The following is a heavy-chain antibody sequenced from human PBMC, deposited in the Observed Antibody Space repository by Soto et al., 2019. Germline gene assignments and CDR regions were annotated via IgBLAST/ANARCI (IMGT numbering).Heavy chain of an antibody. CDR3: ARQFDYDTSGYYYAY. Sequence: SVKVSCKASGGTFSKNTISWVRQAPGQGLEWMGGIMPVFGRPNYAQKFQGRVTITADEYTRTAYMELSRLKSDDTAVYYCARQFDYDTSGYYYAYWGQGTQVTSPQ. D-gene: IGHD3-22*01. CDR1: GGTFSKNT. J-gene: IGHJ4*02. V-gene: IGHV1-69*13. CDR2: IMPVFGRP.